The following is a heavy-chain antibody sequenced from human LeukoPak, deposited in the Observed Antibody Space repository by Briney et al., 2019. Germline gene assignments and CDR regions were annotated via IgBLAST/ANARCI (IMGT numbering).Heavy chain of an antibody. CDR2: IYYSGST. CDR1: GGSISSYY. CDR3: VRHLRHYYMDV. V-gene: IGHV4-59*01. J-gene: IGHJ6*03. Sequence: SETLSLTCTVSGGSISSYYWSWIRQPPGKGLEWIGYIYYSGSTNYNPSLKSRVTISVDTSKNQFSLNLSAMTAADTAVYYCVRHLRHYYMDVWGKGTTVTVSS.